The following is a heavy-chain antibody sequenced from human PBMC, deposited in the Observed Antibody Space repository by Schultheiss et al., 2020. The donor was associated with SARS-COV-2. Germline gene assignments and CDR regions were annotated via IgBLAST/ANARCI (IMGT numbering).Heavy chain of an antibody. J-gene: IGHJ1*01. CDR2: ISTYNGDT. CDR1: GYTFTSYG. Sequence: ASVKVSCKAFGYTFTSYGISWVRQAPGQGLEWMGWISTYNGDTDYAQKFQGRVTMTTDTSTTTAYMEVTSLRYDDTAVYYCAREGASGDYIYFQYWGQGTLVTVSS. V-gene: IGHV1-18*04. D-gene: IGHD3-22*01. CDR3: AREGASGDYIYFQY.